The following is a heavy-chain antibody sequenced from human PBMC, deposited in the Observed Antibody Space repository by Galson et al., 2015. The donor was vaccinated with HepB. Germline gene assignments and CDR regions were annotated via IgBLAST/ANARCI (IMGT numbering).Heavy chain of an antibody. Sequence: SLRLSCAVSGFRIINNYMNWVRQAPGKGLEWLSVMYSDGTTDYADSLKGRFTMSRGSSKNTVFLHMNSLRVEDTAVYYCASSYCTSGSCFSDDWGQGTLLTVSS. CDR1: GFRIINNY. D-gene: IGHD2-8*01. V-gene: IGHV3-53*01. J-gene: IGHJ4*02. CDR3: ASSYCTSGSCFSDD. CDR2: MYSDGTT.